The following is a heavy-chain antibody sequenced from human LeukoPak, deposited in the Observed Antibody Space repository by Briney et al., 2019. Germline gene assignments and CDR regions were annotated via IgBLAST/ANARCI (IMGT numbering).Heavy chain of an antibody. D-gene: IGHD3-9*01. V-gene: IGHV3-53*01. CDR3: ARGLRYFDWFDYYYYMDV. J-gene: IGHJ6*03. Sequence: GGSLRLSCAASGFTVSSNYMSWVRQAPGKGLEWDSVIYSGGSTYYADSVKGRFTISRDNSKNTLYLQMNSLRAEDTAVYYCARGLRYFDWFDYYYYMDVWGKGTTVTVSS. CDR2: IYSGGST. CDR1: GFTVSSNY.